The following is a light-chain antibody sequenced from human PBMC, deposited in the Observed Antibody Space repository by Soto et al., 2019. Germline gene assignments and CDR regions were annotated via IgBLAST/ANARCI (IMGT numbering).Light chain of an antibody. Sequence: EIVMKQSPATLSVSPGESATLSCRASQNVYRNLAWYQQKPDQAPRLLIYGASIRATGLPDRYSGGGSGTAFTLVTSSLQSDDVAVYYWQQYDSWPPLTFGGGTKVEI. CDR1: QNVYRN. CDR2: GAS. V-gene: IGKV3-15*01. J-gene: IGKJ4*01. CDR3: QQYDSWPPLT.